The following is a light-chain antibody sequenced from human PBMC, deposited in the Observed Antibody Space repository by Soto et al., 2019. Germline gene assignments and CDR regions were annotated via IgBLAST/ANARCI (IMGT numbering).Light chain of an antibody. J-gene: IGKJ2*01. CDR1: QDIGNY. V-gene: IGKV1-33*01. Sequence: DIQMTQSPSSLSASVGDRVTITCQASQDIGNYLNWYQQKPGKVPKLLIYDASNLETGVPSRFIGLRSGPDFTFTISSLQPEDFATYYCQQYNGLPFTFGQGTKLEIK. CDR2: DAS. CDR3: QQYNGLPFT.